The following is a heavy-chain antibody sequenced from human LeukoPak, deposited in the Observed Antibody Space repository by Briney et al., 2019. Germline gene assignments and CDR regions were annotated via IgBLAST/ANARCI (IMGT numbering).Heavy chain of an antibody. CDR3: AREKADYYGMDV. V-gene: IGHV1-69*04. CDR2: IIPILGIA. J-gene: IGHJ6*02. Sequence: ASVTVSCKASGGTFISYAISWVRQAPGQGLEWMGRIIPILGIANYAQKFQGRVTITADKYKSTAYMELSRLRSEDTAVYYCAREKADYYGMDVWGQGTTVTVSS. CDR1: GGTFISYA.